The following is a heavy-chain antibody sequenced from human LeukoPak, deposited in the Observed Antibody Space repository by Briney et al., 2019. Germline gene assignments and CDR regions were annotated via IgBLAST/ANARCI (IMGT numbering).Heavy chain of an antibody. J-gene: IGHJ4*02. D-gene: IGHD3-10*01. V-gene: IGHV3-23*01. CDR1: GFTFSSYA. CDR2: ISSSGGST. CDR3: AKVTWFGALFFDY. Sequence: GGSLRLSCAASGFTFSSYAMSWVRQAPGKGLEWVSAISSSGGSTYYADSVKGRFTISRDNSKNTLYLKMNSLRAEDTDVYYCAKVTWFGALFFDYWGQGTLVTVSS.